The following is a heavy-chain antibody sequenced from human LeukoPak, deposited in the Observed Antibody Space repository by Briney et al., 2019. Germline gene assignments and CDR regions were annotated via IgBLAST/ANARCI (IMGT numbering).Heavy chain of an antibody. CDR1: GFTFSSYW. Sequence: PGGSLRLSCAASGFTFSSYWMSWVRQAPGKGLEWVANIKQDGSEKYYVDSVNGRFTISRDNAKNSLYLQMNSLRAEDTAVYYCARDALRYCSGGSCYSEYSDYWGQGTLVTVSS. V-gene: IGHV3-7*03. CDR2: IKQDGSEK. D-gene: IGHD2-15*01. J-gene: IGHJ4*02. CDR3: ARDALRYCSGGSCYSEYSDY.